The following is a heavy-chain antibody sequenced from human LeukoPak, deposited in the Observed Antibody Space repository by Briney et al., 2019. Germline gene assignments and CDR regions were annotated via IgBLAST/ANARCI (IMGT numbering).Heavy chain of an antibody. CDR2: VNPNSGVT. D-gene: IGHD2-2*01. CDR3: ARVGVEGASCYDY. Sequence: ASVKVSCKASGYTLTGYSMHWVRQAPGQGLEWMGWVNPNSGVTNYAQKFQGRVTMTRDTSISTAYMELSSLRSDDTAVYYCARVGVEGASCYDYWGQGTLVTVSS. J-gene: IGHJ4*02. V-gene: IGHV1-2*02. CDR1: GYTLTGYS.